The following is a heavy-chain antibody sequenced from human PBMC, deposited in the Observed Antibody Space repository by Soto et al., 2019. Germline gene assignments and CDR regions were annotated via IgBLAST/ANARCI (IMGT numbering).Heavy chain of an antibody. J-gene: IGHJ4*02. V-gene: IGHV1-69*01. CDR3: ASAGPGATVVTPPEGY. Sequence: QVQLVQPGAVVKKPGSSVKVSCKASGGTFSSYAISWVRQAPGHGLEWMGGTIPIIGTANYAQKIQGRVTITGDESTSTAYMELSSLRSENTGVYYCASAGPGATVVTPPEGYSGQEALVTVSS. D-gene: IGHD4-17*01. CDR1: GGTFSSYA. CDR2: TIPIIGTA.